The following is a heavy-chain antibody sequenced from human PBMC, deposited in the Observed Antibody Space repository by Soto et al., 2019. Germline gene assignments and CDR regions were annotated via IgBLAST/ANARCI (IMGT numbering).Heavy chain of an antibody. Sequence: GGSLRLSCAASGFTFSSYGMHWVRQAPGKGLEWVAVISYDGSNKYYADSVKGRFTISRDNSKNTLYLQMNSLRAEDTAVYYCARDAVSLGMDVWGQGTTVTVSS. D-gene: IGHD4-4*01. CDR1: GFTFSSYG. V-gene: IGHV3-30*03. CDR3: ARDAVSLGMDV. J-gene: IGHJ6*02. CDR2: ISYDGSNK.